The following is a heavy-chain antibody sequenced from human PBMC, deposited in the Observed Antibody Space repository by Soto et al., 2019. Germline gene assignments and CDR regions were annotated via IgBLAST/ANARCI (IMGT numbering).Heavy chain of an antibody. Sequence: GSLRLSCAASGFPFSSSSMNWVRQAPGKGLEWLSSISSSSYYIFYADSVQGRFTISRDNAKNSLYLQMNSLRAEDTAVYYCARDLGEVSAFWGQGTPVTVSS. CDR2: ISSSSYYI. CDR1: GFPFSSSS. J-gene: IGHJ4*02. V-gene: IGHV3-21*01. D-gene: IGHD3-10*01. CDR3: ARDLGEVSAF.